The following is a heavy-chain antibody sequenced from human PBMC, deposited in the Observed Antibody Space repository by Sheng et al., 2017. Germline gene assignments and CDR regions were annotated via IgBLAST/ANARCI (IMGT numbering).Heavy chain of an antibody. CDR2: IIPIFGTA. D-gene: IGHD6-13*01. V-gene: IGHV1-69*05. CDR3: ARGGPSGYSSSWYRFNWFDP. Sequence: QVQLVQSGAEVKKPGSSVKVSCKASGGTFSSYAISWVRQAPGQGLEWMGGIIPIFGTANYAQKFQGRVTITTDESTSTAYMELSSLRSEDTAVYYCARGGPSGYSSSWYRFNWFDPWGQGTLVTVSS. CDR1: GGTFSSYA. J-gene: IGHJ5*02.